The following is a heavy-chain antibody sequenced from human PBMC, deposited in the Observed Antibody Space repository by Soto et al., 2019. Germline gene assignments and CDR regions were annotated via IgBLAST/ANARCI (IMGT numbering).Heavy chain of an antibody. Sequence: EAQLVESGGGVVKPGGSLRLSCGASGFTFRSAWMSWVRQAPGKGLEWVGRVKSKSDGEATDYGAPVKGRFIISRDDSKNTPYLQLNSLKTEDTGVYYCTTGVGATGFDYYYNGTDVWGRGTTVTVSS. CDR1: GFTFRSAW. V-gene: IGHV3-15*01. D-gene: IGHD1-26*01. CDR3: TTGVGATGFDYYYNGTDV. CDR2: VKSKSDGEAT. J-gene: IGHJ6*02.